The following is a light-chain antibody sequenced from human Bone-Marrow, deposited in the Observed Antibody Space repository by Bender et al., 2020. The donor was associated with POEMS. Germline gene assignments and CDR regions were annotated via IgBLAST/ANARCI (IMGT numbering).Light chain of an antibody. CDR3: ISKRYNNIWV. J-gene: IGLJ3*02. V-gene: IGLV2-14*03. Sequence: QSALAQPASVSGSPGQSITISCTGTRSDIGGYNYVSWYQQHPGKAPRLLIYDVSNRPSGVSDRFSGSKSGNAASLTISGLQAEDKADYHCISKRYNNIWVFGGGTKVTVL. CDR1: RSDIGGYNY. CDR2: DVS.